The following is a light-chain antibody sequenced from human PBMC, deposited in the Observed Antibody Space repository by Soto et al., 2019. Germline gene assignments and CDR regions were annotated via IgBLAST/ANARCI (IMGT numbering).Light chain of an antibody. CDR3: SSYRSSTTFV. CDR1: SSDVGAYNF. V-gene: IGLV2-14*01. Sequence: QSALTQPASVSGSPGQSITISCIGTSSDVGAYNFVSWYQQYPGKAPKVIIFEVRKRPSGVSNRFSGSKSGDTASLTISGLQAEDEADYYCSSYRSSTTFVFGTGTKVTVL. CDR2: EVR. J-gene: IGLJ1*01.